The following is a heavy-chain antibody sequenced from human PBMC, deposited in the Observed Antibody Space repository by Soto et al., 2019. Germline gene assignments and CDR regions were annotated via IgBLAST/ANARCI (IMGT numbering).Heavy chain of an antibody. D-gene: IGHD3-22*01. CDR1: GFTFSSYA. Sequence: PGGSLRLSCAASGFTFSSYAMSWVRQAPGKGLEWVSYISSSGSTIYYADSVKGRFTISRDNAKNSLYLQMNSLRAEDTAVYYCARSGIGGYYDSSGYWVDYWGQGTLVTVSS. CDR2: ISSSGSTI. CDR3: ARSGIGGYYDSSGYWVDY. J-gene: IGHJ4*02. V-gene: IGHV3-48*03.